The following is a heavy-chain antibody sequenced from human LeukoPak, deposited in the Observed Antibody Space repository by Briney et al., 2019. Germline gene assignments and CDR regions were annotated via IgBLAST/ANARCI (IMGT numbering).Heavy chain of an antibody. D-gene: IGHD5-12*01. V-gene: IGHV3-30-3*01. CDR1: GFTFSSYA. J-gene: IGHJ4*02. CDR2: ISYDGSNK. CDR3: AKDRPTWPIDY. Sequence: GGSLRLSCAASGFTFSSYAMHWVRQAPGKGLEWVAVISYDGSNKYYADSVKGRFTISRDNSKNTLFLQMNSLRAEDTAVYYCAKDRPTWPIDYWGQGTLVTVSS.